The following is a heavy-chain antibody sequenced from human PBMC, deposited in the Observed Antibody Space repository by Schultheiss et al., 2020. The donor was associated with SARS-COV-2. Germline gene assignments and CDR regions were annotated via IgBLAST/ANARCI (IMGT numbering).Heavy chain of an antibody. D-gene: IGHD6-13*01. CDR3: ARDPGIAAAGTFYGTYTFDP. CDR2: IKQDGSEK. V-gene: IGHV3-7*03. CDR1: GFTFSSYW. J-gene: IGHJ5*02. Sequence: GGSLRLSCAASGFTFSSYWMSWVRQAPGKGLEWVANIKQDGSEKYYVDSVKGRFTISRDNAKNSLYLQMNSLRAEDTAVYYCARDPGIAAAGTFYGTYTFDPWGQGTLVTVSS.